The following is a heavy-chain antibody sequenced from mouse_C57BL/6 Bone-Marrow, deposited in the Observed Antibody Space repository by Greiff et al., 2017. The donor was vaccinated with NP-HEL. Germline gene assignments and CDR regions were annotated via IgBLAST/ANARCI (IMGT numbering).Heavy chain of an antibody. CDR1: GFTFSDFY. CDR2: SRNKANDYTT. CDR3: ARDGKTGTHGYFDV. D-gene: IGHD4-1*01. J-gene: IGHJ1*03. Sequence: DVMLVESGGGLVQSGRSLRLSCATSGFTFSDFYMDWVRQAPGKGLEWIAASRNKANDYTTEYSASVKGRLIVSRDTSPSILYHQMNALRAEDTAIYYGARDGKTGTHGYFDVWGKGTTVTVSS. V-gene: IGHV7-1*01.